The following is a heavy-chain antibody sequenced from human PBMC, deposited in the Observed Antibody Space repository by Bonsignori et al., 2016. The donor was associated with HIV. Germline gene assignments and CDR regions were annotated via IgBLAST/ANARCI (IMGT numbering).Heavy chain of an antibody. V-gene: IGHV1-8*01. Sequence: WVRQAPGQGLEWMGWMNPNSGNTGYAQKFQGRVTMTRNTSINTAYMELSSLRSEDTAVYYCARAGGSYLRDDAFDIWGQGTMVTVSS. D-gene: IGHD1-26*01. CDR3: ARAGGSYLRDDAFDI. CDR2: MNPNSGNT. J-gene: IGHJ3*02.